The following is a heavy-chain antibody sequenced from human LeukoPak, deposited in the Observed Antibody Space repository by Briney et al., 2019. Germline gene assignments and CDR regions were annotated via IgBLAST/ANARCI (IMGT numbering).Heavy chain of an antibody. CDR1: GYTLTELS. J-gene: IGHJ6*02. CDR3: ARRSSGYSLYYYYGMDV. CDR2: FDPEDGET. V-gene: IGHV1-24*01. Sequence: ASVKVSCKVSGYTLTELSMHWVRQAPGKGLEWMGGFDPEDGETIYAQKFQGRVTMTEDTSTDTAYMELSSLRSDDTAVYYCARRSSGYSLYYYYGMDVWGQGTTVTVSS. D-gene: IGHD3-22*01.